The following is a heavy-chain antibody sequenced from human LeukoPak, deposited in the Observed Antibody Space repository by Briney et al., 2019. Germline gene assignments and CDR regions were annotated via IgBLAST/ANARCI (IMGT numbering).Heavy chain of an antibody. V-gene: IGHV4-59*08. CDR1: GGSTSSYY. CDR3: ARQNSGIAVAGRGGHFDY. D-gene: IGHD6-19*01. Sequence: SETLSLTCTVSGGSTSSYYWSWIRQPPGKGLEWIGEIYHSGSTNYNPSLKSRVTISVDTSKNQFSLKLSSVTAADTAVYYCARQNSGIAVAGRGGHFDYWGQGTLVTVSS. J-gene: IGHJ4*02. CDR2: IYHSGST.